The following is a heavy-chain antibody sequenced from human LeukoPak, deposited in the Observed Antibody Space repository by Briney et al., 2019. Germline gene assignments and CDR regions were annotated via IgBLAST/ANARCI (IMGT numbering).Heavy chain of an antibody. V-gene: IGHV3-49*04. D-gene: IGHD3-3*01. CDR3: TRESYDFWSGYYPDDAFDI. Sequence: SGRSLRLSCTASGFTFGDYAMSWVRQAPGKGLEWVGFIRSKAYGGTTEYAASVKGRFTISRDDSKSIAYLQMNSLKTEDTAVYYCTRESYDFWSGYYPDDAFDIWGQGTMVTASS. CDR2: IRSKAYGGTT. J-gene: IGHJ3*02. CDR1: GFTFGDYA.